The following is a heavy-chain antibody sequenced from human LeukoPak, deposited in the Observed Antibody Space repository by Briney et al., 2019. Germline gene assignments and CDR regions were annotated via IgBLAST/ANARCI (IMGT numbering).Heavy chain of an antibody. CDR1: GLTFSRYR. V-gene: IGHV3-48*01. CDR2: ISSSSSTT. CDR3: ARDRFTFGGVIATEVGGVDPEFDY. D-gene: IGHD3-16*02. J-gene: IGHJ4*02. Sequence: GGSLRLSCAASGLTFSRYRMNWVRQAPGQGLEWVSYISSSSSTTYYADSVKGRFTISRDNARNSLYLQMNSLRAEDTAVYYCARDRFTFGGVIATEVGGVDPEFDYWGQGTLVTVSS.